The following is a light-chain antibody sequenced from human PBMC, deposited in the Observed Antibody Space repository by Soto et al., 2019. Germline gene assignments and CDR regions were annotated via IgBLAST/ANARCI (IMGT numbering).Light chain of an antibody. Sequence: QSVLTQPPSVTAAPGQKVTISSSGSSSNIGNNYVFWYHQLPGTAPKLLIYDNDKRPSGIPDRFSGSESGTPATLGITGLQTGDEADYYCATLDRSLSIGVFGGGTKLTVL. J-gene: IGLJ2*01. V-gene: IGLV1-51*01. CDR2: DND. CDR1: SSNIGNNY. CDR3: ATLDRSLSIGV.